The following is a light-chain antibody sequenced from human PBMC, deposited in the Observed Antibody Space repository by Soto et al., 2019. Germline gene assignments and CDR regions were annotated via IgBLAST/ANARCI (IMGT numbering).Light chain of an antibody. CDR2: GAS. J-gene: IGKJ1*01. Sequence: EIVLTQPPGTLSLSPGERATLSCRASQSVGSDFLAWYQQRPSQSPRILIVGASGRATGIPDRFSGSGSGTDFTLTISRLEPEDFAMYYCQQYGSLSWAFGQGTRVEI. CDR1: QSVGSDF. V-gene: IGKV3-20*01. CDR3: QQYGSLSWA.